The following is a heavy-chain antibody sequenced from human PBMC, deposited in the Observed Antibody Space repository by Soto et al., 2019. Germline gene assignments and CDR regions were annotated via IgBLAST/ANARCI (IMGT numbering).Heavy chain of an antibody. CDR2: THYSGTT. Sequence: QVHFQESGPGLVKPSETLSLTCTVSGGSINNYYCNWVRQPPGKGLEWIGSTHYSGTTHYNPSLESRVTISADRAKNQFSLQLNSVTAADTAVYYCAGDTYGMDVWGQGTTVTVSS. CDR3: AGDTYGMDV. CDR1: GGSINNYY. J-gene: IGHJ6*02. V-gene: IGHV4-59*01.